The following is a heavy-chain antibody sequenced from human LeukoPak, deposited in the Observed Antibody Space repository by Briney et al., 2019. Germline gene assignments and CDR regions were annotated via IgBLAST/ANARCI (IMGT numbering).Heavy chain of an antibody. V-gene: IGHV1-18*01. J-gene: IGHJ4*02. Sequence: EGSVRLSCEASGYTFTSYGMSWVRQAPGQGLEWMGWIRADSGNTNYAQKLQGRVTMTRDTSTSTAYMELRSLRSDDTAVYYCARDGTYYDILTGYYDYGDYSFDYWGQGTLVTVSS. CDR2: IRADSGNT. CDR3: ARDGTYYDILTGYYDYGDYSFDY. CDR1: GYTFTSYG. D-gene: IGHD3-9*01.